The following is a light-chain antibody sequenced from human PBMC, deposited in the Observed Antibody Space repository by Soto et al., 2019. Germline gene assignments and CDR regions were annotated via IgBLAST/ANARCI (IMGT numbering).Light chain of an antibody. Sequence: QSALTQPPSVSAAPGQKVTISCSGSSSNIGNNPVSWYQQLPGTVPKLLISDNNKRPSGIPDRYSASKSGTSATLGITGLQTGDEADYYCGTWDSSLSAVVFGGGTKLTVL. CDR3: GTWDSSLSAVV. V-gene: IGLV1-51*01. CDR1: SSNIGNNP. J-gene: IGLJ2*01. CDR2: DNN.